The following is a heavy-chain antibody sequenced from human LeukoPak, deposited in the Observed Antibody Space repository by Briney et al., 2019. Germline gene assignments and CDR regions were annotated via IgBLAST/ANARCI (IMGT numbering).Heavy chain of an antibody. D-gene: IGHD3-3*01. J-gene: IGHJ4*02. V-gene: IGHV3-74*01. CDR2: INSDGSST. CDR3: ARGYYDFWSGYYNY. Sequence: GGSLRLSCAASGFTFSSYWMHWVRQAPGKGLVWVSRINSDGSSTSYADSVKGRFTISRDNAKNTLYLQMNSPRAEDTAVYYCARGYYDFWSGYYNYWGQGTLVTVSS. CDR1: GFTFSSYW.